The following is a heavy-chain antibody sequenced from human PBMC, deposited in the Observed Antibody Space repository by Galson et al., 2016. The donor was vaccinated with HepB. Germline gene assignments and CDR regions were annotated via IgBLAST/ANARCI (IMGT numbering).Heavy chain of an antibody. V-gene: IGHV3-64*01. CDR2: ITGSGDTT. D-gene: IGHD2-2*01. J-gene: IGHJ4*02. Sequence: SLRLSCAASGFTFSSYAMHWVRQAPGKGLEYLSAITGSGDTTYYAYSVKGRFTISRDNSENTLYLQMGSLRAEDMAVYYCSRDTLSSPWDLDYWGQGTLVTVSS. CDR1: GFTFSSYA. CDR3: SRDTLSSPWDLDY.